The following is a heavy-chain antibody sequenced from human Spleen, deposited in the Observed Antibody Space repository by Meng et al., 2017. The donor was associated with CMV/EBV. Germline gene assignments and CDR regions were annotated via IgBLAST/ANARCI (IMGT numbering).Heavy chain of an antibody. J-gene: IGHJ4*02. D-gene: IGHD5-12*01. CDR2: IYYSGST. CDR1: GGSISSAPLY. CDR3: ARGSGYPGVFDY. Sequence: VSGGSISSAPLYWTWIRQFPGKGLEWMGYIYYSGSTYYNPSLQSRVSILKDTSRNQFSLKLSSVTAADTAVYYCARGSGYPGVFDYWGQGALVTVSS. V-gene: IGHV4-31*02.